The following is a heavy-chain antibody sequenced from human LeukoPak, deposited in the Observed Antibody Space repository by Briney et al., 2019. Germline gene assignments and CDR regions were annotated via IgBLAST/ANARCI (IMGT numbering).Heavy chain of an antibody. D-gene: IGHD3-22*01. J-gene: IGHJ4*02. V-gene: IGHV1-8*01. CDR3: ARVSVLYYDSSGYDY. CDR2: MNPNSGNT. CDR1: GYTFTSYD. Sequence: GASVEVPCKASGYTFTSYDINWVRQATGQGLEWMGWMNPNSGNTGYAQKFQGRVTMTRSTSISTAYMELSSLRSEDTAVYYCARVSVLYYDSSGYDYWGQGTLVTVSS.